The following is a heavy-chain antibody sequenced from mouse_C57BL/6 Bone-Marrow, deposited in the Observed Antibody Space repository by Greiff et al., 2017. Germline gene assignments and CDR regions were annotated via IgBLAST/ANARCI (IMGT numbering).Heavy chain of an antibody. CDR3: ARGGNDGGYYFDY. CDR2: FHPYNDDT. D-gene: IGHD1-1*02. Sequence: VQLQESGAELVKPGASVKMSCKASGYTFTTYPIEWMKQNHGKSLEWIGNFHPYNDDTKYNEKFKGKATLTVEKSSSTVYLELSRLTSDDSAVYDCARGGNDGGYYFDYWGQGTTLTVSS. CDR1: GYTFTTYP. J-gene: IGHJ2*01. V-gene: IGHV1-47*01.